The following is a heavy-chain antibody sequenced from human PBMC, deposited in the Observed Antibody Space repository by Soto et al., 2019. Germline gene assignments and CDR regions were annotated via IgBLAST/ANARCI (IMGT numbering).Heavy chain of an antibody. CDR2: IWYDGSNK. V-gene: IGHV3-33*01. J-gene: IGHJ5*02. CDR3: ARQAQLQDIGCFDP. D-gene: IGHD2-2*01. CDR1: GFTFSSYG. Sequence: QVQLVESGGGVVQPGRSLRLSCAASGFTFSSYGMHWVRQAPGKGLEWVAGIWYDGSNKYYADSVKGRFTISRDNSKNTLYLHINCLSAEDTAVYYCARQAQLQDIGCFDPWGQGTLVTVSS.